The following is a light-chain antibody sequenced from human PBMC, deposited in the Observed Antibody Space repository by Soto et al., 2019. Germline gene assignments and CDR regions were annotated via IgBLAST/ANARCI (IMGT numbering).Light chain of an antibody. CDR3: MQGTHWPIT. CDR1: QSLVHSDGIAY. Sequence: DVVMTQSTLSLPVTLGQPASISCRSNQSLVHSDGIAYFSWFQQRPVRSPRRLIYKVSNRDSGVPARFSGSGSGTDFALKISRVEAEDVGVYYCMQGTHWPITFGQGTRLEIK. CDR2: KVS. J-gene: IGKJ5*01. V-gene: IGKV2-30*02.